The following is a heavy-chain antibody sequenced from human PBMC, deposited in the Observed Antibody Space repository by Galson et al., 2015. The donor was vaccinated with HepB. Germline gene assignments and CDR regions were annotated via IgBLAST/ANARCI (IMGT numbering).Heavy chain of an antibody. V-gene: IGHV4-39*01. Sequence: LSLTCTVSGASISSSRYHWGWVRQPPEKGLEWIGSIYYSGTTSYNPSLKSRVTISVDTSKNQFSLKLSSVTAADTAVYYCATPARAAAGTRSGMDVWGQGTTVTVSS. D-gene: IGHD6-13*01. J-gene: IGHJ6*02. CDR2: IYYSGTT. CDR3: ATPARAAAGTRSGMDV. CDR1: GASISSSRYH.